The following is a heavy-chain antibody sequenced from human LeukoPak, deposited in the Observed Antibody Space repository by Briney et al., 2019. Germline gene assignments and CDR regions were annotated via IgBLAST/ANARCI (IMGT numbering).Heavy chain of an antibody. Sequence: ASVKVSCKASGYTFTGYYMHWVRQAPGQGLEWMGWINPNSGGTNYAQKFQGRVTMTRDTSISTAYMELSRLRSDDTAVYYCARDLAAAEYYYYYYMDVWGKGTTVTVSS. D-gene: IGHD6-13*01. CDR2: INPNSGGT. CDR3: ARDLAAAEYYYYYYMDV. CDR1: GYTFTGYY. V-gene: IGHV1-2*02. J-gene: IGHJ6*03.